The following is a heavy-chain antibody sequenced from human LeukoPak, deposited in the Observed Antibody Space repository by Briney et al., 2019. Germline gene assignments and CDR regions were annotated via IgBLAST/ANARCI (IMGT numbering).Heavy chain of an antibody. J-gene: IGHJ4*02. Sequence: GRSLRLSCAASGFIFSNYGMHWVRQAPGKGLEWVAVISYDGSNKDYADSVKGRFTISRDNSKNTLYLQMNSLRAEDTAVYYCARGVSSWYKDPFGYWGQGTLVTVSS. V-gene: IGHV3-30*03. CDR3: ARGVSSWYKDPFGY. CDR1: GFIFSNYG. D-gene: IGHD6-13*01. CDR2: ISYDGSNK.